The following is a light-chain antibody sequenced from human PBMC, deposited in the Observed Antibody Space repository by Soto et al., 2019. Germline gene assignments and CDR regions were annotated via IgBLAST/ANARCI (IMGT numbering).Light chain of an antibody. Sequence: IELTQSPSSLSASLGDSVTITCRASKAIGSSFAWYQQKPGKVPEVLIYAASSLQSGVPSRFSGSGSGTEFTLTISSLQPDDFATYYCQQYNNFSWTFGQGTKVDIK. CDR1: KAIGSS. CDR2: AAS. V-gene: IGKV1-9*01. CDR3: QQYNNFSWT. J-gene: IGKJ1*01.